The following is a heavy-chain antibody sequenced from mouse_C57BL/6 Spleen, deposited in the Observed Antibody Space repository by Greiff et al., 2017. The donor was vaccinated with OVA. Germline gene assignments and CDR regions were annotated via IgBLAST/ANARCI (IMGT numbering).Heavy chain of an antibody. Sequence: QVQLQQPGAELVRPGSSVKLSCKASGYTFTSYWMHWVKQRPIQGLEWIGNIDPSDSETHYNQKFKDKATLTVDKSSSTAYMQLSSLTSEDSAVCYCARGPFITTVVGFDYWGQGTTLTVSS. J-gene: IGHJ2*01. CDR1: GYTFTSYW. D-gene: IGHD1-1*01. V-gene: IGHV1-52*01. CDR3: ARGPFITTVVGFDY. CDR2: IDPSDSET.